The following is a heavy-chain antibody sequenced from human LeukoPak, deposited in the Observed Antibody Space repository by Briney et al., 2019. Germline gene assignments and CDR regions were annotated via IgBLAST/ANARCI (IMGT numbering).Heavy chain of an antibody. CDR2: IYGGGST. CDR3: ARDNYYDSSGYFPFDY. V-gene: IGHV3-66*01. Sequence: GGSLRPSCAASGFTVSSNYMSWVRQAPGKGLEWVSVIYGGGSTYYADSVKGRFTISRDNSKNTLYLQMNSLRAEDTAVYYCARDNYYDSSGYFPFDYWGQGTLVTVSS. D-gene: IGHD3-22*01. CDR1: GFTVSSNY. J-gene: IGHJ4*02.